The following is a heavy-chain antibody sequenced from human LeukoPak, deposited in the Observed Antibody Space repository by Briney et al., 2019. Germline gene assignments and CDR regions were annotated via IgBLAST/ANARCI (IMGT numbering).Heavy chain of an antibody. CDR1: GFAFSTYA. CDR3: AKTSGSGNYYYYYYGMDV. V-gene: IGHV3-23*01. Sequence: PGGSLRLSCAASGFAFSTYAVSWVRQAPGKGLEWVSAISARGSSTFYADSVKGRFTISRDNSKNTLYLQMNSLRAEDTAVYYCAKTSGSGNYYYYYYGMDVWGQGTTVTVSS. D-gene: IGHD3-10*01. CDR2: ISARGSST. J-gene: IGHJ6*02.